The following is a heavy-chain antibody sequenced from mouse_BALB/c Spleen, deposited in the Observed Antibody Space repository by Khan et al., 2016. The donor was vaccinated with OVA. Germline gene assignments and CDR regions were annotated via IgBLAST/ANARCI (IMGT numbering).Heavy chain of an antibody. CDR3: TRSTFAY. Sequence: QVQLKQSGAELVRPGASVTLSCKASGYTFPDYELHWVKQTPVHGLEWIGVIDPKTGVTAYNQKFKGKATLTADKSSSTAYMELRSLTPEDSAVYYCTRSTFAYWGQGTLVTVSA. J-gene: IGHJ3*01. CDR2: IDPKTGVT. V-gene: IGHV1-15*01. CDR1: GYTFPDYE.